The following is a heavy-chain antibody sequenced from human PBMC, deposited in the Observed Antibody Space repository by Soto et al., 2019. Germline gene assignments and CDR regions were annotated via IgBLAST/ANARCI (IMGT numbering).Heavy chain of an antibody. Sequence: PGGSMRLSCAASGSPFSYYYMSWIRQAPGKGLEWVSYISSSGSTIYYADSVKGRFTISRDNAKNSLYLQMNSLRAEDTAVYYCARVWVDFRSGWFLNYFDYWGQGTLVTVSS. J-gene: IGHJ4*02. CDR2: ISSSGSTI. CDR3: ARVWVDFRSGWFLNYFDY. D-gene: IGHD6-19*01. V-gene: IGHV3-11*01. CDR1: GSPFSYYY.